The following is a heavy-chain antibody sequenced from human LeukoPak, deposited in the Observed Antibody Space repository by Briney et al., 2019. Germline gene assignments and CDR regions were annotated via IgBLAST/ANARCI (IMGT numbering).Heavy chain of an antibody. Sequence: GGSLRLSCAASEFDFSSHAMTWVRQAPGRGLEWVSVIYSGGSTYYADSVKGRFTISRDNSKNALYLQMNSLRVEDTAVYYCARDRHYFDYWGQGTLVTVSS. CDR1: EFDFSSHA. J-gene: IGHJ4*02. V-gene: IGHV3-53*01. CDR3: ARDRHYFDY. CDR2: IYSGGST.